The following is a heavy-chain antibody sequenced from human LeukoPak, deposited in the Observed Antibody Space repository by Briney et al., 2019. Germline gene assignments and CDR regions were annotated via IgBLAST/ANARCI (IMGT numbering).Heavy chain of an antibody. V-gene: IGHV4-39*07. D-gene: IGHD2-2*02. CDR3: AREYCSSTSCYIRTLDY. CDR1: GGSISSSSYY. J-gene: IGHJ4*02. CDR2: IYYSGST. Sequence: SETLSLTCTVSGGSISSSSYYWGWIRQPPGKGLEWIGSIYYSGSTYYNLSLKSRVTISVDTSKNQFSLKLSSVTAADTAVYYCAREYCSSTSCYIRTLDYWGQGTLVTVSS.